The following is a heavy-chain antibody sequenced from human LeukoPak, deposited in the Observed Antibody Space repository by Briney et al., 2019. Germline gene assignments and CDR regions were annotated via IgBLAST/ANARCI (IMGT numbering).Heavy chain of an antibody. CDR1: GFTVSSNY. Sequence: GGSLRLSCAVSGFTVSSNYMSWVRQAPGKGLEWVSVLHSGGSSYYADSVKGRFTISRDNSKNTVYLQMNSLRAEDTAVYYCASPAVWGELSLRYWGQGTLVTVSS. D-gene: IGHD3-16*02. CDR2: LHSGGSS. J-gene: IGHJ4*02. CDR3: ASPAVWGELSLRY. V-gene: IGHV3-53*01.